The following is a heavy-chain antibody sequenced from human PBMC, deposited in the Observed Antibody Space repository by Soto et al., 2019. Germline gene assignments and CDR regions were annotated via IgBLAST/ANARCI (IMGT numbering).Heavy chain of an antibody. J-gene: IGHJ4*02. D-gene: IGHD1-26*01. CDR3: ARRYGGNLDY. Sequence: LSGAFCGGSIRSYYWSWIRQHPGKGLEWIGYIYYSGSTNYNPSLKSRVTISVDTSKNQFSLKLSSVTAADTAVYYCARRYGGNLDYWGQGNLVTVSS. V-gene: IGHV4-59*08. CDR2: IYYSGST. CDR1: GGSIRSYY.